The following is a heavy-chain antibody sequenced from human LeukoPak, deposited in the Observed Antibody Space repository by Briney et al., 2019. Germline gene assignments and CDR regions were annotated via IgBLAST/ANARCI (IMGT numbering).Heavy chain of an antibody. CDR1: GFTFSDYY. V-gene: IGHV3-11*05. CDR3: ARDWYCSSSICYTDRNWFDP. Sequence: GGSLRLSCAASGFTFSDYYMSWIRQAPGKGLEWVSHISTTSTYTDYADSVRGRFTISRDNAKTLLYLQMNSLRPEDAAVYYCARDWYCSSSICYTDRNWFDPWGQGTLVTVSS. D-gene: IGHD2-2*02. J-gene: IGHJ5*02. CDR2: ISTTSTYT.